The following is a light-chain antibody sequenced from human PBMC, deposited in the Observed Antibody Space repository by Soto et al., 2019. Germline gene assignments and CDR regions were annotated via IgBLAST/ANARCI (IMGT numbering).Light chain of an antibody. J-gene: IGKJ2*01. CDR3: QQYGTPPFT. Sequence: ELALTQSPGTLSLSQGEGATLSCRASQSIDSGYLAWYQQKPGQAPRLLMYGASSRPTGISDRFSGSGSGTDFTLTISRLEPEDFAVYYCQQYGTPPFTFGQGTKLEIK. V-gene: IGKV3-20*01. CDR1: QSIDSGY. CDR2: GAS.